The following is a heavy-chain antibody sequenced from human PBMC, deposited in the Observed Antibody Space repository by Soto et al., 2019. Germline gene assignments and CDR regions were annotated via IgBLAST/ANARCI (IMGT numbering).Heavy chain of an antibody. CDR2: IYHSGST. J-gene: IGHJ4*02. V-gene: IGHV4-4*02. CDR3: ARSEYYYDSSGYYYFDY. CDR1: GGSISSSNW. Sequence: QVQLQESGPGLVKPSGTLSLTCAVSGGSISSSNWWSWVRQPPGKGLEWIGEIYHSGSTNYNPSLKSRVTISVDKSKSQFSLKLSSVTAADTAVYYCARSEYYYDSSGYYYFDYWGQGTLVTVSS. D-gene: IGHD3-22*01.